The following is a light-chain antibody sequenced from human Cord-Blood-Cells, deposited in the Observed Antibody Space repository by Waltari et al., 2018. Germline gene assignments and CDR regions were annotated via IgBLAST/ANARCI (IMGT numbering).Light chain of an antibody. J-gene: IGLJ3*02. CDR1: SSDVGGYNY. Sequence: QSALTQPASVSGSTGQSITISCTGTSSDVGGYNYVSWYQQHPGKDPKLLIYDVINRPSGVSNRFSGSKSGNTASRTISGLQAEDEADYYCSSYTSSSTWVFGGGTKLTVL. CDR3: SSYTSSSTWV. CDR2: DVI. V-gene: IGLV2-14*01.